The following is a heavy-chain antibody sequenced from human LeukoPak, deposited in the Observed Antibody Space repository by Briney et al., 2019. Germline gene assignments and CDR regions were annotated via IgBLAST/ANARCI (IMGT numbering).Heavy chain of an antibody. Sequence: GGSLRLSCAASGFTFSSYGMHWVRQAPGKGLEWVAVISYDGSNKYYADSVKGRFTISRDNSKNTLYLQMSSLRAEDTAVYYCAKEGSYGYYFDYWGQGTLVTASS. V-gene: IGHV3-30*18. CDR1: GFTFSSYG. CDR3: AKEGSYGYYFDY. D-gene: IGHD5-18*01. J-gene: IGHJ4*02. CDR2: ISYDGSNK.